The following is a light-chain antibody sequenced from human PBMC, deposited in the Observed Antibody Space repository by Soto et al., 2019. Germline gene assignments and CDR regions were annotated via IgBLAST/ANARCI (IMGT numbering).Light chain of an antibody. J-gene: IGLJ7*01. Sequence: QTVVTQEPSFSVSPGGTVTLTCGLSSGPVSTSYYPSWYQQTPGQAPRTLIYRTNTRSSGVPDRFSGSILGNKAALTITGAQADDESDYYCVLYMGSVPVFGGGTQLTVL. V-gene: IGLV8-61*01. CDR3: VLYMGSVPV. CDR1: SGPVSTSYY. CDR2: RTN.